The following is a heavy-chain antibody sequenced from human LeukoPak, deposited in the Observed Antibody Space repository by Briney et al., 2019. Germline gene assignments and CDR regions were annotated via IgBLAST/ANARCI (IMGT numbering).Heavy chain of an antibody. CDR2: ISAYDAYT. J-gene: IGHJ5*02. V-gene: IGHV1-18*01. CDR3: ARVSGSIVARSAWFDP. CDR1: GYTFTKYG. Sequence: ASVKVSCKASGYTFTKYGFTWVRQAPGQGLEWMGWISAYDAYTNYAQKLQGRVTVTTDASTSTAYMELRSLRSDDTAVYYCARVSGSIVARSAWFDPWGQGTLVTVSS. D-gene: IGHD6-6*01.